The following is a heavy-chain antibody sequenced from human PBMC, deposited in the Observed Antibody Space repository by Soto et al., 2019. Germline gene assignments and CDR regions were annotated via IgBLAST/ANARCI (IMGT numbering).Heavy chain of an antibody. CDR3: ARVGRYPKSAYCYGVDV. D-gene: IGHD1-20*01. V-gene: IGHV1-69*01. Sequence: QVQLVQSGAEVKKPGSSVKVSCKASGGTFSTYSISWVRQAPGQGLEWMGGSPPIFGTSKYAQNFQGRVTITADESTSAAYMELSRLRSDETAVYYCARVGRYPKSAYCYGVDVWGQGTTVTVSS. J-gene: IGHJ6*02. CDR1: GGTFSTYS. CDR2: SPPIFGTS.